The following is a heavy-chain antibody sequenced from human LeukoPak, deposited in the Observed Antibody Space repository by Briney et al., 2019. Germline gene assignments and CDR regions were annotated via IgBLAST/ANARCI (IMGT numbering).Heavy chain of an antibody. CDR1: GYTFTGYY. CDR3: ARGPSGSDY. Sequence: EASVKVSCKVSGYTFTGYYLHRLRQAPGQGLEWMGRINPSSGGTNYAQKFQGRVTMTRGTSINTAYMDLSSLRSDDTAVYYCARGPSGSDYWGQGTLVTVSS. V-gene: IGHV1-2*06. D-gene: IGHD3-10*01. CDR2: INPSSGGT. J-gene: IGHJ4*02.